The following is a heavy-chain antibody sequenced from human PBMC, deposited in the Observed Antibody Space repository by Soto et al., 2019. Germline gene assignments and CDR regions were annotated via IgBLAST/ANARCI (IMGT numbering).Heavy chain of an antibody. CDR1: GGTFSSYT. D-gene: IGHD5-18*01. V-gene: IGHV1-69*13. CDR2: IIPIFGTA. J-gene: IGHJ6*02. CDR3: ARTLRRIVDTANYYGMDV. Sequence: GASVKVSCKASGGTFSSYTISWVRQAPGQGLEWMGRIIPIFGTANYAQKFQGRVTITADESTSTAYMELSSLRSEDTAVYYCARTLRRIVDTANYYGMDVGGQGPTVTVSS.